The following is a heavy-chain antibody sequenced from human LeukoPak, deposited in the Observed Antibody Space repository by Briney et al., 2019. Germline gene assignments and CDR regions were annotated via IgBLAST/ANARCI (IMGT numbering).Heavy chain of an antibody. Sequence: SPSETLSLTCTVSGGSISSGSYYWSWIRQPAGKGLEWIGRIYTSGSTNYNPSLKSRVTISVDTSKNQFSLKLSSVTAADTAVYYCAREIQLWGGDYYYYMDVWGKGTTVTVSS. V-gene: IGHV4-61*02. D-gene: IGHD5-18*01. CDR1: GGSISSGSYY. CDR3: AREIQLWGGDYYYYMDV. CDR2: IYTSGST. J-gene: IGHJ6*03.